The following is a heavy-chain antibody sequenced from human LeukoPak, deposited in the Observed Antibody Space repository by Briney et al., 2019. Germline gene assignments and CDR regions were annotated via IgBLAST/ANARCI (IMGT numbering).Heavy chain of an antibody. V-gene: IGHV3-30*02. CDR1: GFTFNTYA. J-gene: IGHJ4*02. D-gene: IGHD3-10*01. CDR3: ANLPLVRGVILAVVY. Sequence: QPGGSLRLSCAASGFTFNTYAMSWVRQAPGKGLEWVAFIRYDGSDKYYADSVKGRFTISRDNSKNTLYLQMNSLRAEDTAVYYCANLPLVRGVILAVVYWGQGTLVTVSS. CDR2: IRYDGSDK.